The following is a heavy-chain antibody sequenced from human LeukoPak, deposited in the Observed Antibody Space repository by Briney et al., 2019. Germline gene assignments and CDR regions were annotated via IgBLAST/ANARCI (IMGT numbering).Heavy chain of an antibody. V-gene: IGHV2-5*02. CDR1: GFSLSTSGVG. D-gene: IGHD3-22*01. CDR3: AHRLAWTYYYDSSGYWAWFDP. CDR2: IYWDDDK. Sequence: SGPTLVKPTQTLTLTCTFSGFSLSTSGVGVGWFRQPPGKALEWLALIYWDDDKRYSPSLKSRLTITKDTSKNQVVLTMTNMDPVDTATYYCAHRLAWTYYYDSSGYWAWFDPWGQGTLVTVSS. J-gene: IGHJ5*02.